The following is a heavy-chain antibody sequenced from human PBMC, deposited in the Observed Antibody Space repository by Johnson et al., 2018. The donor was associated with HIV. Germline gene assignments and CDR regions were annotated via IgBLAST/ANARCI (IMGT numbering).Heavy chain of an antibody. D-gene: IGHD1-26*01. J-gene: IGHJ3*02. Sequence: QVQLVESGGGVVRPGGSLRLSCAASGFRFDNHGMHWVRQAPGKGLEWVAFIRYDGSNKYYADSVKGRFTISRDNSKNTLYLQMNSLRAEDTAVYYCARDKGEYYDAFDIWGQGTMVTVSS. CDR2: IRYDGSNK. CDR1: GFRFDNHG. V-gene: IGHV3-30*02. CDR3: ARDKGEYYDAFDI.